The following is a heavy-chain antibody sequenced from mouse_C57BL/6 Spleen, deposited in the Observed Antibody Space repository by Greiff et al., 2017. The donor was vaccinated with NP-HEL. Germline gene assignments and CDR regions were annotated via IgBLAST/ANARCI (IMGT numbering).Heavy chain of an antibody. CDR3: ARGPLFDY. CDR2: IDPSDSYT. V-gene: IGHV1-50*01. J-gene: IGHJ2*01. D-gene: IGHD6-1*01. CDR1: GYTFTSYW. Sequence: VQLQQSGAELVKPGASVKLSCKASGYTFTSYWMQWVKQRPGQGLEWIGEIDPSDSYTNYNQKFKVKATLTVDTSSSTAYLPLRSLTSEDSAVYYCARGPLFDYWGQGTTLTVSS.